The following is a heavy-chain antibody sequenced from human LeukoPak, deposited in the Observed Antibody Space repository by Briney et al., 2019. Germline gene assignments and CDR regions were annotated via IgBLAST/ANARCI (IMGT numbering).Heavy chain of an antibody. Sequence: ASVKVSRKASGYTFTGQYMHWVRQAPGQGLEWMGWLNPNNGGTKYSQNFQDRVTMTRDTSISTAYMELSGLRSDDTAVYYCARGSGLGFDYWGRGTQVTVSS. CDR2: LNPNNGGT. CDR1: GYTFTGQY. V-gene: IGHV1-2*02. J-gene: IGHJ4*02. CDR3: ARGSGLGFDY.